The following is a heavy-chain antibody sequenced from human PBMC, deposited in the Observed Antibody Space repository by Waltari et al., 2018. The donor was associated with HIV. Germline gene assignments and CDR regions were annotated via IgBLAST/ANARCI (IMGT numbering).Heavy chain of an antibody. J-gene: IGHJ3*02. CDR3: AKDGALGYCSGGSCQSGAFDI. D-gene: IGHD2-15*01. Sequence: QVQLVESGGGVVQPGRSLRLSCVASGFTFSTFGRHWVRQASGTGLEWVAVISYDGNIKYFADSVKGRFTISRDNSRNTLYLQMNSLRVEDTALYYCAKDGALGYCSGGSCQSGAFDIWGQGTMVTVSS. CDR1: GFTFSTFG. CDR2: ISYDGNIK. V-gene: IGHV3-30*18.